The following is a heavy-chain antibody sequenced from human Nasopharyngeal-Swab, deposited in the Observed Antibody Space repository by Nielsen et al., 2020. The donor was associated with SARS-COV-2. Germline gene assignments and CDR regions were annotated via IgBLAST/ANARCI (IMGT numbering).Heavy chain of an antibody. CDR2: IKQDGSEK. Sequence: GESLKISCAASGFTFSSYWMSWVRQAPGKGLEWVANIKQDGSEKYYVDSVKGRFTISRDNAKNSLYLQMNSLRAEDTAVYYCARDRHGDDSRNYYYGMDVWGQGTTVPVSS. D-gene: IGHD4-23*01. CDR3: ARDRHGDDSRNYYYGMDV. J-gene: IGHJ6*02. V-gene: IGHV3-7*03. CDR1: GFTFSSYW.